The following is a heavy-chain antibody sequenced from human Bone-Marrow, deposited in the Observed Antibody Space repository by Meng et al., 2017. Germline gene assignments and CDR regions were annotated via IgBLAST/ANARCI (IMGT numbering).Heavy chain of an antibody. CDR1: GCTFSSYA. CDR3: ARVDYYDSSGYPFDY. Sequence: QWQLVPVGAEVRRPVSPVTCSFKASGCTFSSYAISWVRQAPGQGLEWMGGIIPIFGTANYAQKFQGRVTITADESTSTAYMELSSLRSEDTAVYYCARVDYYDSSGYPFDYWGQGTLVTVSS. D-gene: IGHD3-22*01. J-gene: IGHJ4*02. CDR2: IIPIFGTA. V-gene: IGHV1-69*01.